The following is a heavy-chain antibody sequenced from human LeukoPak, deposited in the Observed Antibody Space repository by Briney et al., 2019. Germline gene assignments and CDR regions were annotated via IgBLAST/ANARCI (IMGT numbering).Heavy chain of an antibody. CDR3: ARDGGGAR. Sequence: GGSLRLSCAASGFTFSSYSMNWVRQAPGKGLEWVSSISSSSSYTYYADSVKGRFTISRDNAKNSLYLQMNSLRAEDTAVYYCARDGGGARWGQGTLATVSS. CDR2: ISSSSSYT. J-gene: IGHJ4*02. CDR1: GFTFSSYS. D-gene: IGHD2-21*01. V-gene: IGHV3-21*01.